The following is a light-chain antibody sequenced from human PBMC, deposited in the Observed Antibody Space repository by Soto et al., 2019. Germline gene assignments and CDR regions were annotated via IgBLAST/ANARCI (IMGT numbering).Light chain of an antibody. CDR3: SSYTTSSTLLYV. J-gene: IGLJ1*01. CDR1: RSDVGGYNS. V-gene: IGLV2-14*01. CDR2: EVS. Sequence: QSVLTQPASVSGSPGQSNTISCTGTRSDVGGYNSVSWYQQHPGKAPKLMIYEVSNRPSGVSNRFSGSKSGNTASLTISGLQAEDEADYYCSSYTTSSTLLYVFGTGTKLTVL.